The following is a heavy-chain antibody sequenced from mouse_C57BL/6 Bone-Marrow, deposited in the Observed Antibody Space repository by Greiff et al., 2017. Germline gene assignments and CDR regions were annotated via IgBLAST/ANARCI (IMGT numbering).Heavy chain of an antibody. D-gene: IGHD1-1*01. J-gene: IGHJ4*01. CDR2: ISYDGSN. Sequence: EVQLVESGPGLVKPSQSLSLTCSVTGYSITSGYYWNWIRQFPGNKLEWMGYISYDGSNNYNPSLKNRISITRDTSKNQFFLKLNSVTTEDTATYYCARDYYGSSYHAMDYWGQGTSVTVSS. CDR1: GYSITSGYY. V-gene: IGHV3-6*01. CDR3: ARDYYGSSYHAMDY.